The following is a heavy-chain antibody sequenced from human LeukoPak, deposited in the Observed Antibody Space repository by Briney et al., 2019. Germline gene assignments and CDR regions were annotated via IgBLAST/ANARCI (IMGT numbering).Heavy chain of an antibody. V-gene: IGHV3-23*01. J-gene: IGHJ4*02. D-gene: IGHD2-15*01. CDR2: ISGSGGST. Sequence: PGGSLRLSCADSIITFSSYAMSWVRQAPGKGLEWVSAISGSGGSTYYADSVKGRFTISRDNSKNTLYLQMNSLRAEDTAVYYCAKPLNSAYCSGGSCYDDYWGQGTLVTVSS. CDR3: AKPLNSAYCSGGSCYDDY. CDR1: IITFSSYA.